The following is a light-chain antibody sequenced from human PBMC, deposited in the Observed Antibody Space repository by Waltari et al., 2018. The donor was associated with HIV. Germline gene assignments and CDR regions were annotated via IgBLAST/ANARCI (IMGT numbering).Light chain of an antibody. CDR2: EVS. CDR1: SSDVGRYNY. Sequence: QSALTQPASVSGSPGQSITLSCTGTSSDVGRYNYASWYQPHPGKAPKLMIYEVSNRPSGVSNRFSGSKSGNTASLTISGLQAEDEADYYCSSYTSSSTLVFGGGTKLTVL. J-gene: IGLJ2*01. V-gene: IGLV2-14*01. CDR3: SSYTSSSTLV.